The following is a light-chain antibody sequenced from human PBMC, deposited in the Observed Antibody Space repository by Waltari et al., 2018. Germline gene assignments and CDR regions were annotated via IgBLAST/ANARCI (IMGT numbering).Light chain of an antibody. CDR2: KAS. CDR3: QQYNSYPWT. Sequence: DIQMTQSPSTLSASVGDRVTITCRASQSISTWLAWYQQKPGKAPKVLIYKASNLESGVPSRFSGSGSGTEFTLTISSLQPDDFATLFCQQYNSYPWTFGQGTKVEIK. V-gene: IGKV1-5*03. J-gene: IGKJ1*01. CDR1: QSISTW.